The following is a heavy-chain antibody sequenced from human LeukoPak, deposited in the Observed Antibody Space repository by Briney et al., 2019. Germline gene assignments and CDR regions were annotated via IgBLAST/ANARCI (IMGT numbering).Heavy chain of an antibody. CDR2: IRYDEFNK. J-gene: IGHJ4*02. Sequence: GGSLRLSCVASGFTFSTYGMHWVRQAPGKGLEWVTFIRYDEFNKYYTDSVKGRFTISKDNSKNTLYLQMNSLRADDTAVYYCAKDPDRSPSYWGQGTLVTVSS. V-gene: IGHV3-30*02. CDR1: GFTFSTYG. CDR3: AKDPDRSPSY.